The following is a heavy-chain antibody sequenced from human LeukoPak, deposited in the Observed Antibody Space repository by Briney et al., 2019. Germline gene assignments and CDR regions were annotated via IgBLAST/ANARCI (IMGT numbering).Heavy chain of an antibody. CDR2: INHSGST. D-gene: IGHD6-13*01. CDR1: GGSFSGYY. CDR3: ARDPGIAAAGTGRFDY. V-gene: IGHV4-34*01. J-gene: IGHJ4*02. Sequence: PSETLSLTCAVYGGSFSGYYWSWIRQPPGKGLEWIGEINHSGSTNYNPSLKSRVTISVDTSKNQFSLKLSSVTAADTAVYYCARDPGIAAAGTGRFDYWGQGTLVTVSS.